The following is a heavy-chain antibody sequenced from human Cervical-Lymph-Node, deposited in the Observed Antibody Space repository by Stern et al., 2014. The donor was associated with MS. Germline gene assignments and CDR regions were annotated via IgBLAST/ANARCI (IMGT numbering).Heavy chain of an antibody. Sequence: QVQLQESGPGLVKPSETLSLTCTVSGGSISSYYWSWIRQPAGKGLEWIGRIYTSGSTNYNPSLKSRVTMSVDTSKNQFSLKLSSVTAADTAVYYCARGGGWLQQNPLFLDPWGQGTLVTVSS. J-gene: IGHJ5*02. V-gene: IGHV4-4*07. CDR3: ARGGGWLQQNPLFLDP. D-gene: IGHD5-24*01. CDR2: IYTSGST. CDR1: GGSISSYY.